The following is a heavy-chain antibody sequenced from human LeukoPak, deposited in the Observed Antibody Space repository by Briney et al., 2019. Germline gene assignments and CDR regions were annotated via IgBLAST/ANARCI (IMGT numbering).Heavy chain of an antibody. CDR1: GFTFSSYG. J-gene: IGHJ4*02. D-gene: IGHD5-12*01. V-gene: IGHV3-30*03. Sequence: PGRSLRLSCAASGFTFSSYGMHWVRQAPGKGLEWVAVISYDGSNKYYADSVKGRFTISRDNSKNTLYLQMNSLRAEDTAVYYCARLGLISGAFDYWGQGTLATVSS. CDR2: ISYDGSNK. CDR3: ARLGLISGAFDY.